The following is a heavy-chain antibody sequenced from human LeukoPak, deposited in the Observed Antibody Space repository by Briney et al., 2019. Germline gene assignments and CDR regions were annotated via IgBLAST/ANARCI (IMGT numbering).Heavy chain of an antibody. V-gene: IGHV3-23*01. CDR2: IRGSGGST. J-gene: IGHJ4*02. CDR1: GFTFSSYA. Sequence: GGSLRLSCAASGFTFSSYAMSWVRQAPGKGLEWVSAIRGSGGSTYYADSVKGRFTISRDNSKNTLYLQMNSLRAEDTAVYYCAKDASGYSYGYYFDYWGQGTLVTVSS. CDR3: AKDASGYSYGYYFDY. D-gene: IGHD5-18*01.